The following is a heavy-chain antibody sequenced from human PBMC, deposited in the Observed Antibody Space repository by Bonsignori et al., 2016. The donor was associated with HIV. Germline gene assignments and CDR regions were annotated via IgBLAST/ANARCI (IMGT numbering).Heavy chain of an antibody. CDR3: ARGGYYGSSGYYYNY. CDR2: IYYSGST. D-gene: IGHD3-22*01. J-gene: IGHJ4*02. Sequence: WIRQPPGKGLEWIGYIYYSGSTNYNPSLKSRLTISVDTSKNQFSLKLSSVTAADTAVYYCARGGYYGSSGYYYNYWGQGTLVTVSS. V-gene: IGHV4-59*01.